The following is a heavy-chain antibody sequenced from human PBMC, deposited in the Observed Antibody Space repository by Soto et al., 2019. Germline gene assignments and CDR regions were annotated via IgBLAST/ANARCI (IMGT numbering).Heavy chain of an antibody. CDR3: ARATPGGSDAFDI. CDR1: GGSVSSGSYY. V-gene: IGHV4-61*01. CDR2: IYYSGST. D-gene: IGHD3-16*01. J-gene: IGHJ3*02. Sequence: QVQLQESGPGLVKPSETLSLTCTVSGGSVSSGSYYWSWIRQPPGKGLEWIGYIYYSGSTNYNPSLKSRVTISVDTSKNQFSLKLSSVTAADTAVYYCARATPGGSDAFDIWGQGTMVTVSS.